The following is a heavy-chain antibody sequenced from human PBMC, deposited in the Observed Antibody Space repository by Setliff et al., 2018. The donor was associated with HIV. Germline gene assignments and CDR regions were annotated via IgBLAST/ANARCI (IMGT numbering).Heavy chain of an antibody. CDR1: GGFIKNSNYY. J-gene: IGHJ5*02. V-gene: IGHV4-39*07. Sequence: SETLSLTCTVYGGFIKNSNYYWGWIRQPPGKGLEWIGEIKHGGSANYNPSLKSRVTISVDGSTYQFSLKLGSVTAADAAVYYCARGAYCGGASCSLTRFDPWGQGTLVTVSS. CDR2: IKHGGSA. D-gene: IGHD2-15*01. CDR3: ARGAYCGGASCSLTRFDP.